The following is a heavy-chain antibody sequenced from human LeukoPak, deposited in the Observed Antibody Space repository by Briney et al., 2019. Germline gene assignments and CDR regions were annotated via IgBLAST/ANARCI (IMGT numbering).Heavy chain of an antibody. J-gene: IGHJ6*03. CDR1: GFTFSSYW. Sequence: GGSLRLSCAASGFTFSSYWMTRVRQAPGKGLEWVASINQDQNEIHYVDSVKGRFTISRDNSKNTLYLQMNSLRAEDTAVYYCARDIVLMVYAIPGYMDVWGKGTTVTVSS. CDR3: ARDIVLMVYAIPGYMDV. CDR2: INQDQNEI. V-gene: IGHV3-7*03. D-gene: IGHD2-8*01.